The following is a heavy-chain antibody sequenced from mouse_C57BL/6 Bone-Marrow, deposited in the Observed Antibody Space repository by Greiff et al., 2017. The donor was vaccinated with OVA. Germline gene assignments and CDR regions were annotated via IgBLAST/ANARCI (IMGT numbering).Heavy chain of an antibody. CDR3: ARRDWDNYVDY. CDR2: ISGGGGNT. Sequence: EVQGVESGGGLVKPGGSLKLSCAASGFTFSSSTMSWVRQTPEKRLEWVATISGGGGNTYYPDSVKGRFTISRDNAKNTLYLQMSSLRSENTALYYCARRDWDNYVDYWGQGTTLTVSS. D-gene: IGHD4-1*01. V-gene: IGHV5-9*01. J-gene: IGHJ2*01. CDR1: GFTFSSST.